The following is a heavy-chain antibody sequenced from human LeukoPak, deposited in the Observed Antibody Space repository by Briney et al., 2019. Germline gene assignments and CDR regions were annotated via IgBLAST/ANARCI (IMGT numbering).Heavy chain of an antibody. CDR1: EFPFSIYA. CDR2: IGASGSDT. J-gene: IGHJ4*02. CDR3: ADYRKPQGLDF. D-gene: IGHD1-14*01. V-gene: IGHV3-23*01. Sequence: GGSLRLSCEVSEFPFSIYAMAWVRQAPGQGLEWVSAIGASGSDTYYTDSVKGRLTISRDNSKNTVYPQMNSLRVEDTAVYYCADYRKPQGLDFWGQGTLVTVSS.